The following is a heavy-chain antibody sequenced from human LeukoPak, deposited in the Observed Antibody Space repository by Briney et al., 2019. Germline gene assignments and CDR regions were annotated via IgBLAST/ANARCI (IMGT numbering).Heavy chain of an antibody. J-gene: IGHJ5*02. CDR2: IYSSGST. V-gene: IGHV4-61*02. CDR1: GVSISSGSYY. Sequence: SETLSLTCTVSGVSISSGSYYWSWIRQPAGKGLEWIGRIYSSGSTNYNPSLKSRVTISVDTSKNQFSLKLSYVTAADTAVYYCARHLSYCSGGSCYSWRYNWFDRCGEGTLASVSS. D-gene: IGHD2-15*01. CDR3: ARHLSYCSGGSCYSWRYNWFDR.